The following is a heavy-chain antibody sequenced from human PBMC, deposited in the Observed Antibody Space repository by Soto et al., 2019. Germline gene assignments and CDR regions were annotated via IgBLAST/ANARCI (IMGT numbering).Heavy chain of an antibody. J-gene: IGHJ4*02. V-gene: IGHV4-39*01. CDR2: IYYNGNT. CDR1: GGSVSSSPYY. CDR3: AIHRPLTNSWNQLKC. Sequence: QLQLQESGPGLVKPSETLSLTCTVSGGSVSSSPYYWVWIRQPAGKGLQWIGNIYYNGNTFYNPSVRSRVTISIATSKSQFSLGLSSVTASDAAVYYCAIHRPLTNSWNQLKCWGQGTLVTVSS. D-gene: IGHD1-1*01.